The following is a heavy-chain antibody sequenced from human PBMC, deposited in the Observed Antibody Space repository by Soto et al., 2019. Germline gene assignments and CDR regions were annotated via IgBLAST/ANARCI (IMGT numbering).Heavy chain of an antibody. V-gene: IGHV4-34*01. CDR1: GGSFSGYY. CDR3: ARATPARFTMVRGVIVGTNYYYYMDV. CDR2: INHSGST. D-gene: IGHD3-10*01. Sequence: PSETLSLTCAVYGGSFSGYYWSWIRQPPGKGLEWIGEINHSGSTNYNPSLKSRVTISVDTSKNQFSLKLSSVTAADTAVYYCARATPARFTMVRGVIVGTNYYYYMDVWGKGTTVTVSS. J-gene: IGHJ6*03.